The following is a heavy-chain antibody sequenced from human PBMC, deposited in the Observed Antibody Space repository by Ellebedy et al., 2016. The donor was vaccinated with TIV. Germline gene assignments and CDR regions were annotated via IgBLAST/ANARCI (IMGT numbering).Heavy chain of an antibody. D-gene: IGHD6-6*01. CDR2: ISHDGSVR. Sequence: GGSLRLSXAASGFIFRHYGMQWVRQAPGKGLEWVAVISHDGSVRLYADSVKGRLTISRDNSRYTLYLQMNNLRAEDSAVYYCAKKRDEYRSTSFDYWGQGTLVTVSS. CDR3: AKKRDEYRSTSFDY. CDR1: GFIFRHYG. V-gene: IGHV3-30*18. J-gene: IGHJ4*02.